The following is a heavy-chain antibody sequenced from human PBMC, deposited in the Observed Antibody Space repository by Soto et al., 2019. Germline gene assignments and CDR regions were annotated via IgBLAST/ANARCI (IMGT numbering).Heavy chain of an antibody. CDR3: ARDKITGLFDY. J-gene: IGHJ4*02. Sequence: SETLSLTCAVSGGSISSGGYSWSWIRQPPGKGLEWIGYIYHSGSTYYNPSLKSRVTISVDRSKNQFSLRLSSVTAADTAVYYCARDKITGLFDYWGQGTLVTVSS. D-gene: IGHD2-8*02. CDR1: GGSISSGGYS. V-gene: IGHV4-30-2*01. CDR2: IYHSGST.